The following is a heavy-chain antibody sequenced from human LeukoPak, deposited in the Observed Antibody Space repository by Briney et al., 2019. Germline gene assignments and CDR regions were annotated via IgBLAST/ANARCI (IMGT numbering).Heavy chain of an antibody. CDR1: GGTFSSYA. D-gene: IGHD3-22*01. J-gene: IGHJ6*02. V-gene: IGHV1-69*01. CDR2: IIPIFGTA. CDR3: ARDLVVVMPRSYYYYGMDV. Sequence: SVKVSCKASGGTFSSYAISWVRQAPGQGLEWMGGIIPIFGTANYAQKFQGRVTITADESTSTAYMELSSLRSEDTAVYYCARDLVVVMPRSYYYYGMDVWGQGTTVTVSS.